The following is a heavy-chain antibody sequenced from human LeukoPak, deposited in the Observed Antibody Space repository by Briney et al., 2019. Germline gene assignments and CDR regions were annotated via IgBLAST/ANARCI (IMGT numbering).Heavy chain of an antibody. D-gene: IGHD4-17*01. CDR3: ARGRLTTVTRLGAFDI. CDR1: GFTFSSYA. J-gene: IGHJ3*02. CDR2: ISYDGSNK. V-gene: IGHV3-30*04. Sequence: GGSLRLSCAASGFTFSSYAMHWVRQAPGKGLEWVAVISYDGSNKYYADSVKGRFTISRDNSKNTLYLQMNSLRAEDTAVYYCARGRLTTVTRLGAFDIWGQGTMVTVSS.